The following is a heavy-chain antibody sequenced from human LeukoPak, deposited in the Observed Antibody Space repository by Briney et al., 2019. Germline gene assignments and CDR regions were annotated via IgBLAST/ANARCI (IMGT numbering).Heavy chain of an antibody. J-gene: IGHJ4*02. Sequence: ASVKVSCKASGYTFTSYGISWVRQAPGQGLEWMGWISAYNGNTNYAQKLQGRVTMTTDTSTSTAYMELRSLRSDDTAVYYCARDLRGYYYGSGKASNYWGQGTLVTVSS. CDR1: GYTFTSYG. D-gene: IGHD3-10*01. CDR2: ISAYNGNT. CDR3: ARDLRGYYYGSGKASNY. V-gene: IGHV1-18*04.